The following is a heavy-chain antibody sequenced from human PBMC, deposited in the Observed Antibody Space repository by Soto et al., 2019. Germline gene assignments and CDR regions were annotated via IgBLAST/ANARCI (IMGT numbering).Heavy chain of an antibody. CDR3: ARDRLGYTTSHFLDY. V-gene: IGHV3-33*01. D-gene: IGHD3-16*02. CDR1: GFTFSSYG. J-gene: IGHJ4*02. Sequence: QVQLVESGGGVVQPGRSLRLSCAVSGFTFSSYGMHWVRQAPGKGLEWVAVIWYDGSQKSFADAVKGRFTISGDNAKNTLFLEMPSLRAEDTALYFWARDRLGYTTSHFLDYWGQGTLVAVSS. CDR2: IWYDGSQK.